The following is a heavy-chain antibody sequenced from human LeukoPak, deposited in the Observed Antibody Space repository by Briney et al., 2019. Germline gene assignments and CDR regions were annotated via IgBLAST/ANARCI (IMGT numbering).Heavy chain of an antibody. CDR1: GFTFSGYW. CDR2: ISYEGGTQ. V-gene: IGHV3-30*18. CDR3: AKEGTPQVSTWYDL. Sequence: GGSLRLSCEASGFTFSGYWMSWVRQAPGKGLEWVAVISYEGGTQHYADSVKGRFIISRDNPRNTLYLQMNILRTEDTAVYYCAKEGTPQVSTWYDLWGQGTQVIVSS. D-gene: IGHD3-10*01. J-gene: IGHJ5*02.